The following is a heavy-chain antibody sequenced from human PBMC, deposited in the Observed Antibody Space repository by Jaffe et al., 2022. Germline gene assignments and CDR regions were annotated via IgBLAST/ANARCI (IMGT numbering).Heavy chain of an antibody. CDR1: GYTFTSYG. CDR3: ARDHMTRAGGVVVVAATGAAAFDI. D-gene: IGHD2-15*01. V-gene: IGHV1-18*01. CDR2: ISAYNGNT. Sequence: QVQLVQSGAEVKKPGASVKVSCKASGYTFTSYGISWVRQAPGQGLEWMGWISAYNGNTNYAQKLQGRVTMTTDTSTSTAYMELRSLRSDDTAVYYCARDHMTRAGGVVVVAATGAAAFDIWGQGTMVTVSS. J-gene: IGHJ3*02.